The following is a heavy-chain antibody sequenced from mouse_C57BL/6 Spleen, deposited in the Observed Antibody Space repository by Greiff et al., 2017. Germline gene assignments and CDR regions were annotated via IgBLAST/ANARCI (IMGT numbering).Heavy chain of an antibody. CDR3: ARGSSGSHFAY. J-gene: IGHJ3*01. V-gene: IGHV1-9*01. CDR2: ILPGSGST. D-gene: IGHD3-2*02. CDR1: GYTFTGYW. Sequence: QVQLKESGAELMKPGASVKLSCKATGYTFTGYWIEWVKQRPGHGLEWIGEILPGSGSTNYKEKFKGKATFTADTSSNTAYMQLSSLTTEDSAIYYCARGSSGSHFAYWGQGTLVTVSA.